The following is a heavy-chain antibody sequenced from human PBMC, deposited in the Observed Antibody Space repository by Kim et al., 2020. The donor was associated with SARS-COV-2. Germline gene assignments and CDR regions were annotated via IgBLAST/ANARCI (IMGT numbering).Heavy chain of an antibody. CDR2: IWIDEKSE. D-gene: IGHD2-2*01. CDR1: GFIFSNYG. J-gene: IGHJ3*02. CDR3: ARALYYSTADAFDI. V-gene: IGHV3-33*01. Sequence: GGSLRLSCAASGFIFSNYGMHWVRQAPGKGLEWVAVIWIDEKSEYYADSVRGRFTISRDNSKDTVYLQMNSLRAEDTAVYYCARALYYSTADAFDIWGQGTMVTVSS.